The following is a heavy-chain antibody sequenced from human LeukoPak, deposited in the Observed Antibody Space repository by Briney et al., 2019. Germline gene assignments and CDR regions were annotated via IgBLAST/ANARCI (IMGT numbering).Heavy chain of an antibody. CDR3: TKYSGYDPEFDY. D-gene: IGHD5-12*01. J-gene: IGHJ4*02. CDR2: IKSKTDGGTT. Sequence: GGSLRLSCAASGFTFSNAWMSWVRQAPGKGLEWVGRIKSKTDGGTTDYAAPVKGRFTISRDDPKNTLYLQMNSLKTEDTAAYYCTKYSGYDPEFDYWGQGTLVTVSS. V-gene: IGHV3-15*01. CDR1: GFTFSNAW.